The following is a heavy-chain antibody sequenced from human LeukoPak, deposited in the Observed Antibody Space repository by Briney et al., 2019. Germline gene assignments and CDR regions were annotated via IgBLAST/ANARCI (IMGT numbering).Heavy chain of an antibody. J-gene: IGHJ4*02. CDR2: ISSGSSTI. CDR1: GFTFSSYN. Sequence: GGSLRLSCAASGFTFSSYNMNWVRQAPGKGLEWISYISSGSSTIYYADSVKGRFTISRDNAKSSLHLEMNSLRDEDTAVYYCARIPPDYGSGSYYLDHWGQGTLVTVSS. CDR3: ARIPPDYGSGSYYLDH. V-gene: IGHV3-48*02. D-gene: IGHD3-10*01.